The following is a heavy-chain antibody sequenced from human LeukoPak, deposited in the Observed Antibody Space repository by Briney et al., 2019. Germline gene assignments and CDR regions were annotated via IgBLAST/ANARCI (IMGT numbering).Heavy chain of an antibody. CDR1: GFTFSSYA. CDR2: ISGSGGCT. V-gene: IGHV3-23*01. CDR3: AKEGSKQWLVLHYFDY. D-gene: IGHD6-19*01. Sequence: PGGSLRLSCAASGFTFSSYAMSWVRQAPGKGLEWVSAISGSGGCTYYADSVKGRFTISRDNSKNTLYLQMNSLRAEDTAVYYCAKEGSKQWLVLHYFDYWGQGTLVTVSS. J-gene: IGHJ4*02.